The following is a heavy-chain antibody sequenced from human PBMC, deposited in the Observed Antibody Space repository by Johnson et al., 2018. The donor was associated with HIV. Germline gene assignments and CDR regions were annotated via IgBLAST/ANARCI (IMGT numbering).Heavy chain of an antibody. J-gene: IGHJ3*02. V-gene: IGHV3-30*02. Sequence: VQLVESGGGVVQPGGSLRLSCAASGFTFSSYGMHWVRQAPGKGLEWVAFIRYDGSNKYYADSVKGRFPISRDNSKNTLYLQMNSLRAEDTAVYYCANVRNSGVWYYEDSSGFDAFDSWGQGTMVTVSS. CDR2: IRYDGSNK. CDR3: ANVRNSGVWYYEDSSGFDAFDS. D-gene: IGHD3-22*01. CDR1: GFTFSSYG.